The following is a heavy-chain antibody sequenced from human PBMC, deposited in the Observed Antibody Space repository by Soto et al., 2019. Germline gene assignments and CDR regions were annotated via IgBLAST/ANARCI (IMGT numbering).Heavy chain of an antibody. CDR2: ISAYDGNT. CDR3: ARFVVADDYYYYGMDV. D-gene: IGHD6-13*01. J-gene: IGHJ6*02. Sequence: QVQLVQSGAEVKKPGASVKVSCKASGYTFTSYGISWVRQAPGQGLEWMGWISAYDGNTNYAQKLQGRVTMTTDTSTSIAYMERRSLRSDDTAVYYCARFVVADDYYYYGMDVWGQGTTVTVSS. CDR1: GYTFTSYG. V-gene: IGHV1-18*04.